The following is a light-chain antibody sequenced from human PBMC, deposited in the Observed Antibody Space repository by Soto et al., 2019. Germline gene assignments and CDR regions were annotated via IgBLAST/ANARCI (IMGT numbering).Light chain of an antibody. CDR2: VAS. CDR1: QDISSY. V-gene: IGKV1-8*01. Sequence: AIRMTQSPSSLPASPGDRVTITCRASQDISSYLAWYQQKPGKAPNLLIYVASTLQSGVPSRFSGSGSGTDFTLTISSLQPEDFATYYCQQSYSTPFTFGPGTKVDIK. CDR3: QQSYSTPFT. J-gene: IGKJ3*01.